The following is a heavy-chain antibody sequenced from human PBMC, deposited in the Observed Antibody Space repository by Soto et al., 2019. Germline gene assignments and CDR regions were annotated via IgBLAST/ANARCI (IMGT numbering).Heavy chain of an antibody. Sequence: SETLSLTCAVYGGSFSGYYWSWIRQPPGKGLEWIGEINHSGSTNYNPSLKSRVTIAVDTSKNQFSLKLSSVTAADTAVYYCAIFKWELLRFGYFDYWGQGTLVTVSS. CDR1: GGSFSGYY. V-gene: IGHV4-34*01. J-gene: IGHJ4*02. D-gene: IGHD1-26*01. CDR3: AIFKWELLRFGYFDY. CDR2: INHSGST.